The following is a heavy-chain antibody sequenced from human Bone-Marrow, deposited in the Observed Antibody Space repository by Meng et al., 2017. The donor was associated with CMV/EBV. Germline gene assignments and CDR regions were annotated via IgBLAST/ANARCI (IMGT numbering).Heavy chain of an antibody. V-gene: IGHV3-23*01. CDR3: AREPRIRGAFDI. D-gene: IGHD2-15*01. CDR2: ISGSGGST. Sequence: GESLKISCAASGFTFSSYAMSWVRQAPGKGLEWVSAISGSGGSTYYADSVKGRFTISRDNAKNSLYLQMNSLRAEATDVYYCAREPRIRGAFDIWGQGTMVTVSS. CDR1: GFTFSSYA. J-gene: IGHJ3*02.